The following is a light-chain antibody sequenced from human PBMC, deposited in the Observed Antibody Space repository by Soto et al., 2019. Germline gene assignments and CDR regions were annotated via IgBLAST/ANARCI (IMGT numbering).Light chain of an antibody. CDR3: QSYDSSLSGV. J-gene: IGLJ1*01. V-gene: IGLV1-40*01. CDR2: GNN. Sequence: QSVLTQPPSVSGAPGQRVTISCTGSSSNIGAGYDVHWYQQFPGTAPKLLIYGNNNRPSGVPDRFSGSKSGTSASLAITGLQAEDEADYYCQSYDSSLSGVFGSGNKLTVL. CDR1: SSNIGAGYD.